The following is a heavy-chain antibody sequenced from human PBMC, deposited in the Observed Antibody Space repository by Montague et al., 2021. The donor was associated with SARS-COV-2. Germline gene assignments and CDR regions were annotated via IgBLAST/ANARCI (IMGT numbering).Heavy chain of an antibody. CDR3: AGAYCGGDCYFYWYFDL. CDR1: GDSVSSNIAT. CDR2: TYYRSKWYN. Sequence: CAISGDSVSSNIATWNWIRQSPSRGLEWLGRTYYRSKWYNDYAVSVKSRVIINPDTSNNRTSLQLNSVTPEDTAVYYCAGAYCGGDCYFYWYFDLWGRGTLVTVSS. J-gene: IGHJ2*01. V-gene: IGHV6-1*01. D-gene: IGHD2-21*02.